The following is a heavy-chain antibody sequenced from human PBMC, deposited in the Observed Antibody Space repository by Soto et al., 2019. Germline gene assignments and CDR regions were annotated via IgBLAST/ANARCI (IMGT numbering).Heavy chain of an antibody. CDR1: GFTFSTYW. D-gene: IGHD2-2*01. J-gene: IGHJ4*02. CDR3: TRSMVGFSYADS. V-gene: IGHV3-74*01. Sequence: PGGSLRLSCAASGFTFSTYWMHWVRQAPGKGLVWVSRINGDGSDTVYADSVKGRFTISRDNAKNTLYLQMNSLRAEDTAVYYCTRSMVGFSYADSWGQGT. CDR2: INGDGSDT.